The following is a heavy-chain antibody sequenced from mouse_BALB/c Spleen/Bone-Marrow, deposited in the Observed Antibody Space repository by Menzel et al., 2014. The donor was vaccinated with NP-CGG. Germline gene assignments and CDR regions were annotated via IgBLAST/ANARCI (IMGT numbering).Heavy chain of an antibody. CDR1: GYTFTSFW. Sequence: VQLQQSGTVLARPGASVKMSCKAAGYTFTSFWMHWVKQRPEQGLEWIGAGYPGNNDTNYNQNFKGKAKLTAVTSTSTAYMEFSSLTNEDSAVYYCTRYFYGGRDWDFDVWGAGTTVTVSS. CDR2: GYPGNNDT. J-gene: IGHJ1*01. CDR3: TRYFYGGRDWDFDV. V-gene: IGHV1-5*01. D-gene: IGHD1-1*01.